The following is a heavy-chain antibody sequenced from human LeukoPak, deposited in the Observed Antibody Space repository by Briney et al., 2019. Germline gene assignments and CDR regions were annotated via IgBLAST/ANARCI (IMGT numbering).Heavy chain of an antibody. Sequence: GGSLRLSCAASGFTFSNAWMSWVRQAPGKGLEWVGRIKSKTDGGTTDYAAPVKGRFTISRDDSKNTLYLQMNSLKTEDTAVYYCTTDVGRSYYFDYWGQGTLVTVSS. CDR1: GFTFSNAW. J-gene: IGHJ4*02. CDR2: IKSKTDGGTT. CDR3: TTDVGRSYYFDY. V-gene: IGHV3-15*01.